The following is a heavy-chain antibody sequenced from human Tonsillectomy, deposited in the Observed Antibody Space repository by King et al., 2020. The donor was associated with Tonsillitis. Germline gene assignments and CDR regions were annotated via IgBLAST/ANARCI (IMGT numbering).Heavy chain of an antibody. V-gene: IGHV4-4*07. J-gene: IGHJ3*02. D-gene: IGHD4-11*01. CDR3: ARDELPTVTVDAFDI. CDR2: IYTSGST. CDR1: GGSISSYY. Sequence: QLQESGPGLVKPSETLSLTCTVSGGSISSYYWSWIRQPAGKGLEWIGCIYTSGSTNYNPSLKSRVTMSVDTSKNQFSLKLSSVTAADTAVYYCARDELPTVTVDAFDIWGQGTMVTVSS.